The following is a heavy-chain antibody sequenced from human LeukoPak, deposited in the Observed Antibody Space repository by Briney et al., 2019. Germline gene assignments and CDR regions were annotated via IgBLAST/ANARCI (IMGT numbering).Heavy chain of an antibody. CDR1: GGSISSYY. D-gene: IGHD3-3*01. CDR2: IYYSGST. V-gene: IGHV4-59*01. Sequence: SETLSLTCTVSGGSISSYYWSWIRQPPGKGLEWIGYIYYSGSTNYNPSLKSRVTISVDTSKNQFSLKLSSVTAADTAVYYCARVLRRGQSITIFGVVIGPSGAFDIWGQGTMVTVSS. J-gene: IGHJ3*02. CDR3: ARVLRRGQSITIFGVVIGPSGAFDI.